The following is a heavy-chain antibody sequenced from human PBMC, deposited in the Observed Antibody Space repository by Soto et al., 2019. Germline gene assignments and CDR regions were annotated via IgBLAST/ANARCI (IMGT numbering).Heavy chain of an antibody. CDR3: AREDYYDSSGYDY. CDR1: GGSISSYY. V-gene: IGHV4-59*01. D-gene: IGHD3-22*01. Sequence: SETLSLTCTVSGGSISSYYWSWIRQPPGKGLEWIGYIYYSGSTNYNPSLKSRVTISVDTSKNQFSLKLSSVTAADTAVYYCAREDYYDSSGYDYWGQGTLVNAPQ. CDR2: IYYSGST. J-gene: IGHJ4*02.